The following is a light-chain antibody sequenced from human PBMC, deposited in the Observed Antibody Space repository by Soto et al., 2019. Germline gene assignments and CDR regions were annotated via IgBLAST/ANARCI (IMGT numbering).Light chain of an antibody. CDR2: DAS. Sequence: EIVLTQSPATLSLSPGERATLSCRATQSVRSSLAWYLQQPGQAPRLLIYDASKRATGIPARFSGSGYGTDFTLTISSLEPKDFAVYYCQQRSNWPGTFGQGTKVDIK. CDR3: QQRSNWPGT. CDR1: QSVRSS. V-gene: IGKV3-11*01. J-gene: IGKJ1*01.